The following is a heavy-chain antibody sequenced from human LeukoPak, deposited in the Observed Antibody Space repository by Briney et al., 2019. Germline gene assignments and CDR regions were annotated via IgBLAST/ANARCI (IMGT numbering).Heavy chain of an antibody. CDR1: GGSISTYY. CDR2: IYDSGST. D-gene: IGHD6-6*01. CDR3: ARGGAARLHFQN. V-gene: IGHV4-59*01. J-gene: IGHJ1*01. Sequence: PSETLSLTCTVSGGSISTYYWNWIRQPPGKGLEWIGYIYDSGSTNYNPSLQSRVTISVDTSKNQFSLNLNSVTAADTAVYYCARGGAARLHFQNWGQGTLVTVSS.